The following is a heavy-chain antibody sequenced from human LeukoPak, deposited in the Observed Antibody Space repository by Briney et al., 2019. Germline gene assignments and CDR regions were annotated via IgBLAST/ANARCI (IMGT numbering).Heavy chain of an antibody. Sequence: GGSLRLSCAASGFTFSSYSMNWVRQAPGKGLEWVSSISSSSSYIYYADSVKGRFTISRDNAKNSLYLQMNSLRAEDTAVYYCARERGTAMVGYYFDYWGQGTLDTVSS. V-gene: IGHV3-21*01. D-gene: IGHD5-18*01. CDR3: ARERGTAMVGYYFDY. CDR1: GFTFSSYS. J-gene: IGHJ4*02. CDR2: ISSSSSYI.